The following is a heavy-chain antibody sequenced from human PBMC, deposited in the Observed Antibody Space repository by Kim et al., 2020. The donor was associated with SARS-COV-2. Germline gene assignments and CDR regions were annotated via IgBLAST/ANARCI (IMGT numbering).Heavy chain of an antibody. CDR3: ARAAGITIFGVVNPYNWFDP. Sequence: GGSLRLSCAASGFTFSSYGMHWVRQAPGKGLEWVAVIWYDGSNKYYADSVKGRFTISRDNSKNTLYLQMNSLRAEDTAVYYCARAAGITIFGVVNPYNWFDPWGQGTLVTVSS. V-gene: IGHV3-33*01. J-gene: IGHJ5*02. CDR2: IWYDGSNK. CDR1: GFTFSSYG. D-gene: IGHD3-3*01.